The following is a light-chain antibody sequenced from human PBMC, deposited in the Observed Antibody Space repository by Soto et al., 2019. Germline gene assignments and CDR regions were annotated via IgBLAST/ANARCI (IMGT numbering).Light chain of an antibody. CDR2: AAS. CDR1: QGIYNY. J-gene: IGKJ5*01. Sequence: DIQMTQSTSSLSASVGDRVTITCRASQGIYNYLAWYQQKPGKAPKLLIYAASTLEAGVPSRFSGSGSGTDFTLTISGLQPEDVATYYCHKYNSALLTFGQGTRLEIK. CDR3: HKYNSALLT. V-gene: IGKV1-27*01.